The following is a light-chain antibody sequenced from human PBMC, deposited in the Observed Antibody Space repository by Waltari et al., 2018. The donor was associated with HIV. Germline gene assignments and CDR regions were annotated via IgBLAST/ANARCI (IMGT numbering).Light chain of an antibody. V-gene: IGKV3-20*01. CDR1: QSVTSGF. CDR2: GAS. CDR3: QQYGSSPYT. Sequence: EIVLTQSRGTLSLSPGDRATLSCRASQSVTSGFLAWYQQKRGQAPTLLMYGASSRAKGIPDKFSGGGSGTDFTLTISRLEPEDFAVYHCQQYGSSPYTFGQGTRLEIK. J-gene: IGKJ2*01.